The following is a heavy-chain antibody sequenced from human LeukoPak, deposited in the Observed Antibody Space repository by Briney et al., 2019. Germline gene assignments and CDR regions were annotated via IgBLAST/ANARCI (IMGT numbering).Heavy chain of an antibody. CDR1: GDSISSTNYY. CDR2: IYYSGST. V-gene: IGHV4-39*01. CDR3: ATSGWYLLPGVY. Sequence: PSETLSLTCTVSGDSISSTNYYWGWIRQPPGKGLEWIGSIYYSGSTYYNPSLKSRVTISVDTSKNQFSLKLSSVTAADTAVYYCATSGWYLLPGVYWGQGTLVTVSS. D-gene: IGHD6-19*01. J-gene: IGHJ4*02.